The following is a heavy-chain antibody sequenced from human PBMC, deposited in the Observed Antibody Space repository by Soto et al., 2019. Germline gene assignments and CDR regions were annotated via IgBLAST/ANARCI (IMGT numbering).Heavy chain of an antibody. V-gene: IGHV3-23*01. Sequence: GGSPRLSCAASGFPFSSYAMSWVRQAPGKGLEWVSAISGSGGSTYYADSVKGRFTISRDNSKNTLYLQMNSLRAEDTAVYYCAKDFSFCSGALDYWGQGTLVTVSS. J-gene: IGHJ4*02. D-gene: IGHD2-15*01. CDR1: GFPFSSYA. CDR2: ISGSGGST. CDR3: AKDFSFCSGALDY.